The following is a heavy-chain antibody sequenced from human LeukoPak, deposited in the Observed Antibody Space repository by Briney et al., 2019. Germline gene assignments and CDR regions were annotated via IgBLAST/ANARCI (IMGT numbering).Heavy chain of an antibody. CDR3: ARAYCSSTSCNFDY. CDR2: IYTSGST. CDR1: GGSISSYY. J-gene: IGHJ4*02. Sequence: SETLSLTCTVSGGSISSYYWSWIRQPAGKGLEWIGRIYTSGSTNYNPSLKSRVTMSVDTSKNQFSLKLSSVTAADTAVYYCARAYCSSTSCNFDYWGQGTLVTVSS. D-gene: IGHD2-2*01. V-gene: IGHV4-4*07.